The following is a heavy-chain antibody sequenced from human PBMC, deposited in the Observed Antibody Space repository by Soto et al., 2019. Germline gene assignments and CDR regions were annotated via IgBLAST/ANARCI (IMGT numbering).Heavy chain of an antibody. V-gene: IGHV4-34*01. CDR3: ARGDIVVVVAAKGKPAEYFQH. D-gene: IGHD2-15*01. J-gene: IGHJ1*01. Sequence: SETLSLTCAVYGGSFSGYYWSWIRQPPGKGLEWIGEINHSGSTNYNPSLKSRVTISVDTSKNQFSLKLSSVTAADTAVYYCARGDIVVVVAAKGKPAEYFQHWGQGTLVTVSS. CDR1: GGSFSGYY. CDR2: INHSGST.